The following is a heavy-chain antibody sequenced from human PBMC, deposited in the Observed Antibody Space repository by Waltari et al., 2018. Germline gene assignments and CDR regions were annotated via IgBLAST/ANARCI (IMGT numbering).Heavy chain of an antibody. CDR1: GGSISSSY. Sequence: QVQLQESGPGLVKPSETLSLTCTVSGGSISSSYWLWIRQPPGTGLEWIGYIYYSGSTNYNPPRESRLTISVDTAKNQCSLNRSSVTAADTAVYYCGRVRVLRFLEWGGGNAFDIWGQGTMVTVSS. D-gene: IGHD3-3*01. CDR2: IYYSGST. CDR3: GRVRVLRFLEWGGGNAFDI. V-gene: IGHV4-59*01. J-gene: IGHJ3*02.